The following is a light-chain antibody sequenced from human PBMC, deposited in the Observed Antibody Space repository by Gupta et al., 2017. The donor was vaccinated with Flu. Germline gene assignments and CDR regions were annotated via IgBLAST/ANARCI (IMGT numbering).Light chain of an antibody. CDR1: SSDFGSYDR. J-gene: IGLJ3*02. Sequence: QSALSPPASVSGSPGQSITISCTGTSSDFGSYDRVSWYQQPPGTAPKLMSSEVSKRPSGVPDRFSGSKSGNTAALTISGLQAEDEADYYCSSYTSSNTWVFGGGTKVTVL. CDR2: EVS. V-gene: IGLV2-18*02. CDR3: SSYTSSNTWV.